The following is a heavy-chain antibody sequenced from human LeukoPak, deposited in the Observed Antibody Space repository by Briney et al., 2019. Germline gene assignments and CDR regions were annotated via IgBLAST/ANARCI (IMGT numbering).Heavy chain of an antibody. D-gene: IGHD3-22*01. CDR1: GGSISSGGYS. V-gene: IGHV4-30-2*01. CDR2: IYHSGST. Sequence: SETLSLTCAVSGGSISSGGYSWSWIRQPPGKGLEWIGYIYHSGSTYYNPSLKSRVTISVDTSKNQFSLKLSSVTAADTAVYYCASRGYYYDSSDYYPFDYWGQGTLVTVSS. J-gene: IGHJ4*02. CDR3: ASRGYYYDSSDYYPFDY.